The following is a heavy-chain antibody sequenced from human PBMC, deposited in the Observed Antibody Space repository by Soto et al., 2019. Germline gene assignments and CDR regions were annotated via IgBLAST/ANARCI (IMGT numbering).Heavy chain of an antibody. CDR2: ISGLNGNT. Sequence: QVHLVQSGVEVKKPGASVKVSCKASGYSFSTYGISWVRQAPGQGLEWMGWISGLNGNTNYAQNRKGRVTITTDTSPXTAYMELSSLGFDDTAMYYCARDLFGADGAAYFDYWGQGTLATVSS. D-gene: IGHD3-10*01. CDR3: ARDLFGADGAAYFDY. CDR1: GYSFSTYG. V-gene: IGHV1-18*01. J-gene: IGHJ4*02.